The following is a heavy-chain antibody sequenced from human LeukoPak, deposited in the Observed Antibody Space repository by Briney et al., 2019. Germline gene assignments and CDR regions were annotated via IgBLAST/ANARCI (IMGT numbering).Heavy chain of an antibody. D-gene: IGHD5-18*01. V-gene: IGHV4-4*07. CDR1: GGSISSYY. CDR3: ARDTQLYSYGYAEDDYYGIDV. Sequence: PSETLSLTCTVSGGSISSYYWSWIRQPAGKGLEWIGRIYTSGSTNYNPSLKSRVTMSVDTSKNQFSLKLSSVTAADTAVYYCARDTQLYSYGYAEDDYYGIDVWGQGTTVTVSS. CDR2: IYTSGST. J-gene: IGHJ6*02.